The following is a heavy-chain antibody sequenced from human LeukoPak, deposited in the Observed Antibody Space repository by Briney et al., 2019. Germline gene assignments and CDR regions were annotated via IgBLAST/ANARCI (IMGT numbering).Heavy chain of an antibody. D-gene: IGHD2-15*01. CDR1: GFTFDEYG. CDR3: ARVLRYCSGGNCYSGGLGYMDV. Sequence: GGSLRLSCAASGFTFDEYGMNWVRQVPGKGLEWVSTINWNGGSSSYADSVKGRFTISRDNAKNSLYLQMNSLRAEDTAVYYCARVLRYCSGGNCYSGGLGYMDVWGKGTTVTISS. CDR2: INWNGGSS. J-gene: IGHJ6*03. V-gene: IGHV3-20*04.